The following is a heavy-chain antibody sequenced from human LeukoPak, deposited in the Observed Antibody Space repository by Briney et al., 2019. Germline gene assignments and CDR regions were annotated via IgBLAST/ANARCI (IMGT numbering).Heavy chain of an antibody. CDR2: IKSKTDGGTT. CDR3: TTKITIFGVVTYYFDY. CDR1: GFTFSNAW. V-gene: IGHV3-15*01. D-gene: IGHD3-3*01. Sequence: GGSLRLSCAASGFTFSNAWMSWVRQAPGKGLEWVGRIKSKTDGGTTDYAAPVKGRFTTSRDDSKNTLYLQMNSLKTEDTAVYYCTTKITIFGVVTYYFDYWGQGTLVTVSS. J-gene: IGHJ4*02.